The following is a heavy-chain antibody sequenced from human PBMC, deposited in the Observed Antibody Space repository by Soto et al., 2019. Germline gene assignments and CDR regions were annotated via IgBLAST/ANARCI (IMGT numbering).Heavy chain of an antibody. J-gene: IGHJ5*02. V-gene: IGHV4-38-2*02. Sequence: PSYTLELTCAVCGYCMNSCYYWGWIRQPPGKGLEWIGSIYHSGSTYYNPSLKSRVTISVDTSKNQFSLKLSSVTAADTAVYYCARDRPIFGVVIIRVGWFDPWGQGTLVTVSS. D-gene: IGHD3-3*01. CDR1: GYCMNSCYY. CDR3: ARDRPIFGVVIIRVGWFDP. CDR2: IYHSGST.